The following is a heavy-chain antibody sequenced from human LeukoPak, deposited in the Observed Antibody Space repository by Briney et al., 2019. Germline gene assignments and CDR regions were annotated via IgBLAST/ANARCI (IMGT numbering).Heavy chain of an antibody. V-gene: IGHV1-18*04. CDR3: ARDGRDYDYVWGSYRSDAFDI. J-gene: IGHJ3*02. D-gene: IGHD3-16*02. CDR1: GYTFTSYG. Sequence: ASMKVSCKASGYTFTSYGISWDRQAPGQGLEWMGWISAYNGNTNYAQKLQGRVTMTTDTSTSTAYMELRSLRSDDTAVYYCARDGRDYDYVWGSYRSDAFDIWGQGTMVTVSS. CDR2: ISAYNGNT.